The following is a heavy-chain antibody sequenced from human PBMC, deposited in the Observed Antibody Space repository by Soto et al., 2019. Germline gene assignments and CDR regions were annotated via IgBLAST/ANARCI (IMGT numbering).Heavy chain of an antibody. V-gene: IGHV1-69*13. D-gene: IGHD6-13*01. CDR1: GGTFSSYA. CDR2: IIPIFGTA. CDR3: ARDRSSWYWFDP. J-gene: IGHJ5*02. Sequence: SVKVSCKASGGTFSSYAISWVRQAPGQGLEWMGGIIPIFGTANYAQKFQGRVTITADESTSTAYMELSSLRSEDTAVYYCARDRSSWYWFDPWGPGTMVTVYS.